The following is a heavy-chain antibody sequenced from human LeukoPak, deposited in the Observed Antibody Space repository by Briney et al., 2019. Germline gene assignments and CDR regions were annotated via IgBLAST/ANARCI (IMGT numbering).Heavy chain of an antibody. Sequence: GGSLRLSCAASGLTFSSYGMHWVRQAPGKGLEWVAFIRYDGSNKYYADSVKGRFTISRDNSKNTLYLQMNSLRAEDTAVYYCAKVEGYDYVWGSYRPNYFDYWGQGTLVTVSS. CDR1: GLTFSSYG. D-gene: IGHD3-16*02. J-gene: IGHJ4*02. V-gene: IGHV3-30*02. CDR2: IRYDGSNK. CDR3: AKVEGYDYVWGSYRPNYFDY.